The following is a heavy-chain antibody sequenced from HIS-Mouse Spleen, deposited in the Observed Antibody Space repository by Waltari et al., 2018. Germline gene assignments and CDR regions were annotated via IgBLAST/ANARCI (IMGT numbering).Heavy chain of an antibody. V-gene: IGHV4-34*01. D-gene: IGHD6-13*01. CDR2: INHSGST. CDR3: ARGPAAAGLGDWFDP. J-gene: IGHJ5*02. Sequence: QVQLQQWGAGLLKPSETLSLTCAVYGGSFSGYYWSWTRQPPGKGLEWIGEINHSGSTNYNPSLKSRVTISVDTSKNQFSLKLSSVTAADTAVYYCARGPAAAGLGDWFDPWGQGTLVTVSS. CDR1: GGSFSGYY.